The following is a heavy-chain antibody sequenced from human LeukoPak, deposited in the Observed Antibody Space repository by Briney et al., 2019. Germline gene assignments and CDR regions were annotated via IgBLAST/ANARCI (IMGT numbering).Heavy chain of an antibody. CDR2: IYPGYSDT. CDR1: GYRLTNNW. Sequence: GESLKISCKVSGYRLTNNWIGWVRQVPGKGLEWMGIIYPGYSDTRYSPSFQGQVTISADKSISTAYLQWSSLKASDTAMYYCARTPMFSSSLHYYYMDVWGKGTTVTVSS. D-gene: IGHD6-6*01. V-gene: IGHV5-51*01. J-gene: IGHJ6*03. CDR3: ARTPMFSSSLHYYYMDV.